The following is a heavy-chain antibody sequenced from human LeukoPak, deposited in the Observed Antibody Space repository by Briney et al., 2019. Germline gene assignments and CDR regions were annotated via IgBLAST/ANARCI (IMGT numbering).Heavy chain of an antibody. D-gene: IGHD3-10*01. Sequence: PSETLSLTCAVYGGSFSGYYWSWIRQPPGKGLEWIGEINHSGSTNYNPSLKSRVTISVDTSKNQFSLKLSSVTAADTAVYYCARVPLWFGPKDVWGQGTTVTVSS. CDR1: GGSFSGYY. J-gene: IGHJ6*02. CDR3: ARVPLWFGPKDV. CDR2: INHSGST. V-gene: IGHV4-34*01.